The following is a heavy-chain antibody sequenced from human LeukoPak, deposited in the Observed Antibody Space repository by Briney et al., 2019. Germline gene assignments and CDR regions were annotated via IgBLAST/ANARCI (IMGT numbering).Heavy chain of an antibody. V-gene: IGHV3-23*01. J-gene: IGHJ4*02. CDR2: ISGSGGST. Sequence: GGSLRLSCAASGFTFSSYAMSWVRQAPGKGLEWVSVISGSGGSTYYADSVKGRFTISRDNSKNTLYPQMNCLRVEDTAVYYCAKDIVVVVAATCRFDYWGQGTLVTVSS. CDR3: AKDIVVVVAATCRFDY. CDR1: GFTFSSYA. D-gene: IGHD2-15*01.